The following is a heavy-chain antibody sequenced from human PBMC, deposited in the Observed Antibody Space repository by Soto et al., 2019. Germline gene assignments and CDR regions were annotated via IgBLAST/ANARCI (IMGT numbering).Heavy chain of an antibody. CDR1: GFTFSEYY. D-gene: IGHD1-26*01. V-gene: IGHV3-11*01. CDR2: ISSSGDTK. CDR3: AKDVRNQWEKIS. J-gene: IGHJ4*02. Sequence: GGSLRLSCASSGFTFSEYYMSWIRQAPGKGLEWVSYISSSGDTKLYAESVKGRFTISRDNARNSLHLEMNSLRAEDTAVYYCAKDVRNQWEKISWGQGTLVTVSS.